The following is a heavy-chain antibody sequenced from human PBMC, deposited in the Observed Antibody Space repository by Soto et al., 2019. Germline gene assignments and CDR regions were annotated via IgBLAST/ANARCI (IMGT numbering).Heavy chain of an antibody. J-gene: IGHJ5*02. Sequence: SETLSLTCTVSDGSIRSYYWSWIRQPPGKGLEWIGYVYHSGTTSYNPSLKSRVTISINTSKNQFSLNLNSVTAADTAVYYCAREDSRWFDPWGQGTLVTVS. CDR2: VYHSGTT. CDR3: AREDSRWFDP. V-gene: IGHV4-59*01. CDR1: DGSIRSYY.